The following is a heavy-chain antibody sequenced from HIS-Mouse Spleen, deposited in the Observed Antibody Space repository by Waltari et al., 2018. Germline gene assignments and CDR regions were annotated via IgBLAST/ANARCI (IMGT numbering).Heavy chain of an antibody. CDR2: IIRICGTA. V-gene: IGHV1-69*01. D-gene: IGHD3-10*01. Sequence: QVQLVQSGAEVKKPGSSVKVSCKASGGTFSSYAISWVRQAPGQGLEWMGGIIRICGTANDAQKCQGRVTITADESTSTAYMELSSLRSEDTAVYYCASYPDYYGSGSYYNFDYWGQGTLVTVSS. CDR1: GGTFSSYA. J-gene: IGHJ4*02. CDR3: ASYPDYYGSGSYYNFDY.